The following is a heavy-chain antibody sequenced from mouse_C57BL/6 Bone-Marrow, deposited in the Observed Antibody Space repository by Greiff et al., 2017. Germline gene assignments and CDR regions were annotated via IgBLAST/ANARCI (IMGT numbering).Heavy chain of an antibody. V-gene: IGHV5-4*01. CDR2: ISDGGSYT. J-gene: IGHJ3*01. CDR3: ARDNDWVRFAY. CDR1: GFTFSSYA. D-gene: IGHD4-1*01. Sequence: EVHLVESGGGLVKPGGSLKLSCAASGFTFSSYAMSWVRQTPEKRLEWVATISDGGSYTYYPDNVKGRFTISRDNAKNNLYLQMSHLKSEDTAMYYCARDNDWVRFAYWGQGTLVTVSA.